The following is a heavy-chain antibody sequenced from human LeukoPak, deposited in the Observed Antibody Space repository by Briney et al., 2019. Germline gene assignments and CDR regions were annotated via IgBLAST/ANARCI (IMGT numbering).Heavy chain of an antibody. D-gene: IGHD3-10*01. Sequence: SETLSLTCAVSGYSISSAYFWGWVRPPPGQGLEWLATIYHSGSTSYNPALRGRVSVSIDTSGNQFSLKLTSVTAADTAMYFCARGENYSGSGIFDFWGQGTLVTVSS. CDR3: ARGENYSGSGIFDF. CDR1: GYSISSAYF. CDR2: IYHSGST. V-gene: IGHV4-38-2*01. J-gene: IGHJ4*02.